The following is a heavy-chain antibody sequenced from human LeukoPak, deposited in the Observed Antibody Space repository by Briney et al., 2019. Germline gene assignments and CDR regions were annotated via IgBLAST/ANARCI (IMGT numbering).Heavy chain of an antibody. CDR2: IKSDGSST. V-gene: IGHV3-74*01. CDR3: ARSTHSGSSYDC. CDR1: GFTFSSYW. Sequence: GGSLRLPCAASGFTFSSYWMHWVRQVPGKGLVWVSRIKSDGSSTTYADSVKGRFTISRDNAKNTLYLQMSSLRAENTAVYYCARSTHSGSSYDCWGQGTLVTVSS. J-gene: IGHJ4*02. D-gene: IGHD1-26*01.